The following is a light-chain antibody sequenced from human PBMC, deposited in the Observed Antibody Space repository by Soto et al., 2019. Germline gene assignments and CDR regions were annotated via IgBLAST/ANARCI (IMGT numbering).Light chain of an antibody. CDR2: DAS. Sequence: DIQMTQSPSSLSASVGDRVTITCQASQDISNYLNWYQQKPGKAPKLPIYDASNLETGVPSRFSGSGSGTDFTFTISSLQPEDIATYYCQQYDNLRVTFGPGTKVDIK. J-gene: IGKJ3*01. CDR1: QDISNY. CDR3: QQYDNLRVT. V-gene: IGKV1-33*01.